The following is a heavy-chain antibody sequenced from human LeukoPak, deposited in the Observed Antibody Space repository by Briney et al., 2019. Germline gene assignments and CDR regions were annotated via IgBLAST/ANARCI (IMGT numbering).Heavy chain of an antibody. Sequence: GGSLRLSCAASGFTFSNYWMNWVRQAPGKGLEWVANMKPDGTEKYYVDSVKGRFTISRDNAKNSLYLQMNSLRAEDTAVYYCARRQGAYWGQGTLVTVSS. CDR1: GFTFSNYW. V-gene: IGHV3-7*01. D-gene: IGHD3-16*01. CDR3: ARRQGAY. CDR2: MKPDGTEK. J-gene: IGHJ4*02.